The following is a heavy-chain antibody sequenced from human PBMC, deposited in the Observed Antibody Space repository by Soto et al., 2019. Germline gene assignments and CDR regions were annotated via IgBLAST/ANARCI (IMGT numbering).Heavy chain of an antibody. V-gene: IGHV4-61*01. CDR1: GVSVSNGNYY. D-gene: IGHD5-18*01. J-gene: IGHJ4*02. CDR2: IYYSGTT. CDR3: ARVPLLHTYGSFHX. Sequence: SETLSLTCTVSGVSVSNGNYYWSWVRQPPGKGLELIGYIYYSGTTKYRPSLKSRVTISVDTSKRQFSLKLSSVTAAETAMYYCARVPLLHTYGSFHXWGRGTLLTVSX.